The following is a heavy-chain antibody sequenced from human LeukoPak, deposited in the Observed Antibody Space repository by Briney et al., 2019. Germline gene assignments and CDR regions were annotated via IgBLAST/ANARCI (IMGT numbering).Heavy chain of an antibody. CDR1: GGSISSSSYY. CDR3: ARDPYCSGGSCYDFP. CDR2: IYYSGST. J-gene: IGHJ4*02. Sequence: PSETLSLTCTVSGGSISSSSYYWGWIRQPPGKGLEWIGSIYYSGSTYYNPSLKSRVTISVDTSKNQFSLKLSSVTAADTAVYYCARDPYCSGGSCYDFPWGQGTLVTVSS. D-gene: IGHD2-15*01. V-gene: IGHV4-39*07.